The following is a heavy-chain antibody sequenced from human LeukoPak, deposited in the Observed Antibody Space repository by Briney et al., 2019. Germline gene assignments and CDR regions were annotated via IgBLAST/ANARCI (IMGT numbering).Heavy chain of an antibody. V-gene: IGHV3-23*01. J-gene: IGHJ4*02. Sequence: GGSLRLSCTASGLTFSNSALSWVRQAPGKGLQWVSSISGSGLDTHYADSVKGRFTVSRDNSRKTLFLQMDSLRAEDTAIYYCAKGQGPDYRPVGSATHAYWGQGALVSVSS. D-gene: IGHD4-17*01. CDR2: ISGSGLDT. CDR3: AKGQGPDYRPVGSATHAY. CDR1: GLTFSNSA.